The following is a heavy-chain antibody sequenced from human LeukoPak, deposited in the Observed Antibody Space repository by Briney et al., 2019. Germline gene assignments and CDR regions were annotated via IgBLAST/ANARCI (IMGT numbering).Heavy chain of an antibody. CDR2: ISGSGGST. V-gene: IGHV3-23*01. J-gene: IGHJ4*02. D-gene: IGHD6-19*01. Sequence: GGSLRLSYAASGFTFINYDMSWVRQAPGKGLEWVSAISGSGGSTYYADSVKGRFTISRDNSKNTLYLQMNSLRAEDTAVYYCAKDSSGWYVYYFDYWGQGTLVTVSS. CDR3: AKDSSGWYVYYFDY. CDR1: GFTFINYD.